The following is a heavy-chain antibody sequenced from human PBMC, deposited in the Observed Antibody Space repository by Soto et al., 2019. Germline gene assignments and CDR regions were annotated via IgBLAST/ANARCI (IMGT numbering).Heavy chain of an antibody. D-gene: IGHD6-19*01. CDR1: GFTFSSYA. V-gene: IGHV3-30-3*01. CDR2: ISYDGSNK. Sequence: QVQLVESGGGVVQPGRSLRLSCAASGFTFSSYAMHWVRQAPGKGLEWVAVISYDGSNKYYADSVKGRFTISRDNSKNTLYLQMNSLRAEDTAVYYCASRGRAVAGGSYYYYGMDVWGQGTTVTVSS. J-gene: IGHJ6*02. CDR3: ASRGRAVAGGSYYYYGMDV.